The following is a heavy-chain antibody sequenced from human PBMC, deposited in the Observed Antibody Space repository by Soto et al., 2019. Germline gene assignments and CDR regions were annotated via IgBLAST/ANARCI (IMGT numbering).Heavy chain of an antibody. V-gene: IGHV3-30-3*01. CDR1: GFTFSSYA. J-gene: IGHJ4*02. CDR3: ARGYNCNDVTLGFDY. CDR2: ISYDGSNK. D-gene: IGHD1-20*01. Sequence: QVQLVESGGGVVQPGRSLRLSCAASGFTFSSYAMHWVRQAPGKGLEWVAVISYDGSNKYYADSVKGRFTISRDNSKNTLYLQMNSLRAEDTAVYYCARGYNCNDVTLGFDYWGQGTLVTVSS.